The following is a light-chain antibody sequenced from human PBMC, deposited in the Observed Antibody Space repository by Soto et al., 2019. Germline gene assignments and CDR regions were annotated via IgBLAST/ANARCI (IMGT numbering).Light chain of an antibody. V-gene: IGKV4-1*01. CDR1: QSVLYSSNNKNY. CDR3: QQYYSSPRT. Sequence: DIVMTQSPDSLAVSLGERAPINCKSSQSVLYSSNNKNYLAWYQQKPGKPPKLLIYWASTRESGVPDRFSDSGAGTDFTLTVGSLQAEDLAVYYCQQYYSSPRTFGQGTKVEIK. J-gene: IGKJ1*01. CDR2: WAS.